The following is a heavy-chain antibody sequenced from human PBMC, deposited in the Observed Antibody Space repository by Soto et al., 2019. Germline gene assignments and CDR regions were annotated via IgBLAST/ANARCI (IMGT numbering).Heavy chain of an antibody. CDR1: GGSISPYY. J-gene: IGHJ5*02. CDR2: VYYTGST. V-gene: IGHV4-59*01. Sequence: QVQLQESGPGLVKSSETLSLTCTVSGGSISPYYWSWIRRTPGKGLEWIGHVYYTGSTNYNPSLKSRVTILVDTSKNQFSLKVTSVIAADTAVYYCARGAGTLVRGYTYAVFDPWGQGTLVTVSS. CDR3: ARGAGTLVRGYTYAVFDP. D-gene: IGHD5-18*01.